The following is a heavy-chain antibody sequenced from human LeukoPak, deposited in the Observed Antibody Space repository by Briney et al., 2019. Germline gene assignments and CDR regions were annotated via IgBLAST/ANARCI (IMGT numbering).Heavy chain of an antibody. CDR3: AKDVFGSGSYYSLDY. V-gene: IGHV3-30*18. CDR1: GFTFSSYA. CDR2: MSYDGRDK. D-gene: IGHD3-10*01. Sequence: GGSLRLSCAGSGFTFSSYAVSWVRQAPGKGLEWVAVMSYDGRDKYYADSVKGRFTISRDNSKNSLYLQMNSLRAEDTAVYYCAKDVFGSGSYYSLDYWGQGTLVTVSS. J-gene: IGHJ4*02.